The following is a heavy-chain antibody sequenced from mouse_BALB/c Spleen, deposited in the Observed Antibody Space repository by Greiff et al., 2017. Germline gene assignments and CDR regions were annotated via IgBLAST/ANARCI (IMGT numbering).Heavy chain of an antibody. D-gene: IGHD2-1*01. CDR2: SRNKANDYTT. CDR3: ARDARAYGNYDYAMDY. CDR1: GFTFSDFY. Sequence: EVLLVESGGGLVQPGGSLRLSCATSGFTFSDFYMEWVRQPPGKRLEWIAASRNKANDYTTEYSASVQGLFIVSRVTSQSILYLQMNALSAVDTANYYCARDARAYGNYDYAMDYWGQGTSVTVSS. J-gene: IGHJ4*01. V-gene: IGHV7-1*02.